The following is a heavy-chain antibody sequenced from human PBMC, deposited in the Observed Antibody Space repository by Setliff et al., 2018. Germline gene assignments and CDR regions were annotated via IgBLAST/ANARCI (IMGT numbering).Heavy chain of an antibody. V-gene: IGHV1-2*02. CDR3: AKQGDLAFDY. D-gene: IGHD3-16*01. J-gene: IGHJ4*02. CDR2: IDPKSGRT. CDR1: GYPFDGYF. Sequence: GASVKVSCKTSGYPFDGYFIYWMRQAPGQGLEWVGWIDPKSGRTKYAVKFQGRVTMTRDTSSSTIYMEVNSLTSDDTAVYFCAKQGDLAFDYWGQGTQVTVSS.